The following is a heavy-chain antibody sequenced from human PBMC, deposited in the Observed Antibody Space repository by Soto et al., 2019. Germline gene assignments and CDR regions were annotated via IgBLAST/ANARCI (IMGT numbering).Heavy chain of an antibody. Sequence: EVQLVQSGTEVKKPGEPRKISCQVSGYSFTSNWIGWVRQMPGKGVEWMGIINPADSDIKYSPSFQGQVTISADKSIGTDYLKWSSLYASDTAMYYCARHQWDDASRKIDCGGQGTLVTVSS. CDR2: INPADSDI. J-gene: IGHJ4*02. V-gene: IGHV5-51*01. CDR1: GYSFTSNW. CDR3: ARHQWDDASRKIDC. D-gene: IGHD1-26*01.